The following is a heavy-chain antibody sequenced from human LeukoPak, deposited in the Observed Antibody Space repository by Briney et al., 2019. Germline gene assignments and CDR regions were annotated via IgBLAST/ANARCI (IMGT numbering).Heavy chain of an antibody. D-gene: IGHD6-13*01. CDR2: IYYSGST. Sequence: SSETLSLTCTVSGGSISSYYWSWIRQPPGGGLEWIGYIYYSGSTNYNPSLKSRVTISVDSSKHPFSLKLSSVTAAHTAVYYCARGLYSSSQYRVNAFDIWGQGTMVTVSS. CDR1: GGSISSYY. J-gene: IGHJ3*02. V-gene: IGHV4-59*01. CDR3: ARGLYSSSQYRVNAFDI.